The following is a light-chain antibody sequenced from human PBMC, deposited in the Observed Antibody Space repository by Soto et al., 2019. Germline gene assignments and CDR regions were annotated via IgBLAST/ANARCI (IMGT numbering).Light chain of an antibody. Sequence: DIQMTQSPSSLSASVGERVTITCRASQGISSYLAWYQQKPGKVPMLLIYTASTLQSGVPSRFSGSGSGTDFTLTISSLQPEDVATYYCQKYDRAPFTFGPGTKVDIK. J-gene: IGKJ3*01. CDR1: QGISSY. V-gene: IGKV1-27*01. CDR3: QKYDRAPFT. CDR2: TAS.